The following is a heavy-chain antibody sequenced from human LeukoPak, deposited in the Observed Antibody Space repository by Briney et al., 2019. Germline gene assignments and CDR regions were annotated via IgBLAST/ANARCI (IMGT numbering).Heavy chain of an antibody. CDR3: AAEYYDFWSGYYLFXX. Sequence: GASVKVSCKASGYTFTSYGISWVRQAPGQGLEWMGWISAYDGNTNYAQKLQGRVTMTTDTSTSTAYMELRSLRSDDTAVYYCAAEYYDFWSGYYLFXXWGQXTLVTV. D-gene: IGHD3-3*01. V-gene: IGHV1-18*01. CDR2: ISAYDGNT. J-gene: IGHJ5*02. CDR1: GYTFTSYG.